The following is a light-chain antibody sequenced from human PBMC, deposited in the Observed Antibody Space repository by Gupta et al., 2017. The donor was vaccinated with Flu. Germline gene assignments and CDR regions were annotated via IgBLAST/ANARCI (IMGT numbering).Light chain of an antibody. Sequence: IVLTQPPGTLSLSPGERATLSCRASQSISSSSLAWYQQKLGQAPRLLIYAASSGATGLPDRFSGSGSGTDFTLTISRLEPEDFAVYYCQHYGSSIFTFGPGTKVDIK. CDR3: QHYGSSIFT. V-gene: IGKV3-20*01. CDR1: QSISSSS. CDR2: AAS. J-gene: IGKJ3*01.